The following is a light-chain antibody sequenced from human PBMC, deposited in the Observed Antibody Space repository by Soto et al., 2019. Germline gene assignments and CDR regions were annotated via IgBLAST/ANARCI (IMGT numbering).Light chain of an antibody. CDR2: RNN. CDR1: SSNIGSNY. CDR3: AAWDDSLSGVV. Sequence: QSVLTQPPSASGTPGQRVTISCSGSSSNIGSNYVFWYQHLPGTAPKLLIYRNNQRPSGVPDRFSGSKSGTSASLAIRGLRSEDETDYYCAAWDDSLSGVVFGGGTKVTDL. J-gene: IGLJ2*01. V-gene: IGLV1-47*01.